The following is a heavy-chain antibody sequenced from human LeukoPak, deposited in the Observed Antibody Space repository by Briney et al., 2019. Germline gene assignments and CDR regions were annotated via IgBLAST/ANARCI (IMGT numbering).Heavy chain of an antibody. CDR3: ARDYYDFCSGVSGWFDP. Sequence: GGSLRLSCAASGFTFSSYSVNWVRQAPGKGLEWVSSISSSSSYIYYADSVKGRFTISRDNAKNSLYLQMNSLRAEDTAVYYCARDYYDFCSGVSGWFDPWGQGTLVTVSS. CDR2: ISSSSSYI. CDR1: GFTFSSYS. V-gene: IGHV3-21*01. D-gene: IGHD3-3*01. J-gene: IGHJ5*02.